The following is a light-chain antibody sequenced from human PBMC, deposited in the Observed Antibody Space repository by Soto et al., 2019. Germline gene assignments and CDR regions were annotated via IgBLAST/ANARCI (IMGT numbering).Light chain of an antibody. CDR3: LLSYSCARPV. CDR1: TGPVTSGHY. J-gene: IGLJ2*01. Sequence: QAVVTQEPSLTVSPGGTVTLTCGSSTGPVTSGHYPYWFQQKPGQAPRTLIYDASNKHSWTPARFSGSLLGGKAALTLSGAQPEDEDEYYCLLSYSCARPVFGEGTKLTVL. V-gene: IGLV7-46*01. CDR2: DAS.